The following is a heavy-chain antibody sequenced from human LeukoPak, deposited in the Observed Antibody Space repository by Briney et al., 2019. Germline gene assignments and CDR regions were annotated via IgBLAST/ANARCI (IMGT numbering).Heavy chain of an antibody. CDR2: IYPGDSDT. J-gene: IGHJ4*02. V-gene: IGHV5-51*01. D-gene: IGHD5-18*01. CDR1: GYSFTSYW. Sequence: GESLKISCKGSGYSFTSYWIGWVRQMPGEGLEWMGIIYPGDSDTRYSPSFQGQVTISADKSISTAYLQWSSLKASDTAMYYCARQSRVYSYEFDYWGQGTLVTVSS. CDR3: ARQSRVYSYEFDY.